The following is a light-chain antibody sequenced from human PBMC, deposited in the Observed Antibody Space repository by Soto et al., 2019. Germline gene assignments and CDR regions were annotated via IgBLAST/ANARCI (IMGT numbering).Light chain of an antibody. V-gene: IGKV1-5*03. CDR3: QQYKVYPYI. CDR2: KAS. CDR1: QSISSW. Sequence: DIQMTQSPSTLSASVGDRVTITCRASQSISSWLAWYQQKPGQVPKLLIYKASDLQSGISSRFSGSGSGTEFTLTIISLQPDDYATYYCQQYKVYPYIFGQGTKLE. J-gene: IGKJ2*01.